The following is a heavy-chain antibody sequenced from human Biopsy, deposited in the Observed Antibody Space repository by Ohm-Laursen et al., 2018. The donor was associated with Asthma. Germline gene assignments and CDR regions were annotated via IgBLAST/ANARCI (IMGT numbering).Heavy chain of an antibody. CDR2: INSVFGTT. Sequence: SVKVSCKSLGGTFNTYVIGWVRQAPGQGLEWMGGINSVFGTTTYPQKFQDRVTITADDSTSTVYMELSSLGSEDTAVYYCARKAGSCISRTCYSLDSWGQGTLVTVSS. CDR1: GGTFNTYV. CDR3: ARKAGSCISRTCYSLDS. J-gene: IGHJ4*02. V-gene: IGHV1-69*13. D-gene: IGHD2-2*01.